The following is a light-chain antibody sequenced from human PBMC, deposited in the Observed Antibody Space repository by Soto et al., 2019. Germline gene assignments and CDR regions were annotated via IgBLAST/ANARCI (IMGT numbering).Light chain of an antibody. CDR2: AAS. J-gene: IGKJ4*01. V-gene: IGKV1-17*01. CDR3: QHYNSYPIA. Sequence: IQMTQSPSSLSASVGDRVTITCRASQGIRNGLGWYQQKPGKAPKLLIYAASSLQSGVPSRFSGRGSGTEFTLTISSLQTDDFATYYCQHYNSYPIAFGGGTKV. CDR1: QGIRNG.